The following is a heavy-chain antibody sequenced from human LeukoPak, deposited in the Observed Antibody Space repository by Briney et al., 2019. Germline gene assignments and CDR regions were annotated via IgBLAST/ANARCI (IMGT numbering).Heavy chain of an antibody. CDR1: GGSISSSSYY. Sequence: SETLSLTCTVSGGSISSSSYYWGWIRQPPGKGLEWIGSIYYSGSTYYNPSLKSRVTISVDTSKNQFSLKLSSVTAADTAVYYCARRGVGATPFDYWGQGTLVTVSS. V-gene: IGHV4-39*01. CDR2: IYYSGST. CDR3: ARRGVGATPFDY. D-gene: IGHD1-26*01. J-gene: IGHJ4*02.